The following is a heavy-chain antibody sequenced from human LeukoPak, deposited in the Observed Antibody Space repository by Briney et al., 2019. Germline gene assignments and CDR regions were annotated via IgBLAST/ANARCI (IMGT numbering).Heavy chain of an antibody. D-gene: IGHD5-18*01. CDR3: ARDWLWLGY. Sequence: GGSLRLSCAASGFTVGSYEMNWVRQAPGKGLEWISSISSSDSNKFYADSVKGRFTISRDNARNSLHLQMNSLRAEDTGVYYFARDWLWLGYWGQGTLVTVSS. CDR2: ISSSDSNK. J-gene: IGHJ1*01. V-gene: IGHV3-48*03. CDR1: GFTVGSYE.